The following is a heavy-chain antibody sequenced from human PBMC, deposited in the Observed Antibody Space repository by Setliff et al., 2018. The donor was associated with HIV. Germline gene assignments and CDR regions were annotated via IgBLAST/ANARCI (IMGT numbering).Heavy chain of an antibody. Sequence: PGGSLRLSCGASGFSFGNHWMYWVRQAPGKGLVWVSRINSDGSITDYADSVKGRFSVSRDNSKNTVFLQMNSLRVEDTALYYCARGVPGICSGGTCYLEYWGQGALVTVSS. D-gene: IGHD2-15*01. J-gene: IGHJ4*02. CDR1: GFSFGNHW. CDR3: ARGVPGICSGGTCYLEY. CDR2: INSDGSIT. V-gene: IGHV3-74*01.